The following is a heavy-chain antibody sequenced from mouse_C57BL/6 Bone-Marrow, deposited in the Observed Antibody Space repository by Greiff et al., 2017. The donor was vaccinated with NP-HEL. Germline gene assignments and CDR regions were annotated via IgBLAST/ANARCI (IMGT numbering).Heavy chain of an antibody. Sequence: QVQLQQPGAELVKPGASVKMSCKASGYTFTSYWITWVKQRPGQGLEWIGDIYPGSGSTNYNEKFKSKATLTVDTSSSTAYMQLSSLTSEDSAVDYCAREIYYSNYEGFDYWGQGTTLTVSS. D-gene: IGHD2-5*01. J-gene: IGHJ2*01. V-gene: IGHV1-55*01. CDR2: IYPGSGST. CDR3: AREIYYSNYEGFDY. CDR1: GYTFTSYW.